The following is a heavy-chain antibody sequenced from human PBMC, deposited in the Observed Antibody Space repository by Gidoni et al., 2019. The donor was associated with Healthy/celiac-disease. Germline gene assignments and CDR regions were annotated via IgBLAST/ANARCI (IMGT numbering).Heavy chain of an antibody. J-gene: IGHJ4*02. CDR3: ARAHYDILTGFLG. Sequence: QVQLVQSGAEVKTPGASVKVSCTASGYTFTGYYMPWVRQAPGQVLEWMGRINPNRGGTNDAQKCQGRVTMTRDTSISTAYMELSRLRPDDTAVYYCARAHYDILTGFLGWGQGTLVTVSS. CDR1: GYTFTGYY. CDR2: INPNRGGT. V-gene: IGHV1-2*06. D-gene: IGHD3-9*01.